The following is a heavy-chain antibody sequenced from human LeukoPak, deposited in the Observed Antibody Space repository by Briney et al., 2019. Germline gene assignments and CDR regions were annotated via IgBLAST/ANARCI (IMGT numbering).Heavy chain of an antibody. Sequence: PGGSLRLSCAASGFTFSSFAMNWVRQAPGKGLEWVSGISGSGGSTYYADSVKGRFTISRDNAKNSLYLQMNSLRAEDTAVYYCARNGWDGAAGIYDYWGQGTLVTVSS. J-gene: IGHJ4*02. CDR3: ARNGWDGAAGIYDY. CDR2: ISGSGGST. V-gene: IGHV3-23*01. D-gene: IGHD6-13*01. CDR1: GFTFSSFA.